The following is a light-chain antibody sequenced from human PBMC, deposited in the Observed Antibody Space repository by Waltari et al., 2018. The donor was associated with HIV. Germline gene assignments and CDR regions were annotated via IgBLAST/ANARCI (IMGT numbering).Light chain of an antibody. J-gene: IGLJ3*02. CDR3: SSYTSTSTLL. CDR1: SSDIGSYHY. CDR2: DAN. Sequence: QSALTQPASVSGSLGQSITISCIGTSSDIGSYHYVSWYQHHPDQAPTLVIYDANARPSGAPFRFSGSKSGNTASLTISGLQAEDEADYYCSSYTSTSTLLFGGGTKVTVL. V-gene: IGLV2-14*01.